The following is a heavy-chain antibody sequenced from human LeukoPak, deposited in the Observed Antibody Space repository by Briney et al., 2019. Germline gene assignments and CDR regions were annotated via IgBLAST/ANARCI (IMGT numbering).Heavy chain of an antibody. CDR2: ISSSGITI. D-gene: IGHD3-22*01. CDR3: ARPGYDTRGYHYYYYGMDV. V-gene: IGHV3-48*03. CDR1: GFTFSSYE. J-gene: IGHJ6*02. Sequence: PGGSLRLSGAASGFTFSSYEMNWVRQAPGKGLEWVSYISSSGITIYYADSVRGRFTISRDNAKNSLNLQMNSLRAEDTAVYYCARPGYDTRGYHYYYYGMDVWGQGTTVTVSS.